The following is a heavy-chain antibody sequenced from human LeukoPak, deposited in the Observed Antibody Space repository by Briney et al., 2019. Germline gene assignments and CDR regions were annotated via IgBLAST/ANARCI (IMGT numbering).Heavy chain of an antibody. D-gene: IGHD3-16*01. CDR2: ISGGGST. J-gene: IGHJ4*02. Sequence: PGGSLRLSCAASGFTFSNYAMNWVRQAPGKGLEWVSTISGGGSTYYADSVKGRFTISRDNSKNTLYLQMNSLRAEDTAVYYSAKDGVLDYWGQGTLVTVSS. CDR1: GFTFSNYA. V-gene: IGHV3-23*01. CDR3: AKDGVLDY.